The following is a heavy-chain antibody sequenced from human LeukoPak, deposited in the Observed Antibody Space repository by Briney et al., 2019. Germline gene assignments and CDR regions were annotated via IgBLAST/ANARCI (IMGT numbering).Heavy chain of an antibody. J-gene: IGHJ2*01. D-gene: IGHD3-10*01. CDR3: ARVGDHFHWYLDL. CDR1: GFSVSTKY. CDR2: LYSGSDT. Sequence: GGSLRLSCAASGFSVSTKYMNWVRQAPGKGLEWVSILYSGSDTYYANSVRGRFTISRDSSKNILFLQMNDLRAEDTAVYYCARVGDHFHWYLDLWGRGTLVTVSS. V-gene: IGHV3-53*01.